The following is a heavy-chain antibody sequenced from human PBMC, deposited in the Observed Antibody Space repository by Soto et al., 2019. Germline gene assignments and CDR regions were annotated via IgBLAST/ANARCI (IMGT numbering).Heavy chain of an antibody. J-gene: IGHJ4*02. Sequence: ASVKVSCKASGYTFTSYGISWVRQAPGQGLEWMGWISAYNGNTNYAQKLQGRVTMTTDTSTSTAYMELRSLRSDDTAVYYCARDSPRPNYYDSSGYPIGYWGQGTLVTVSS. V-gene: IGHV1-18*04. CDR3: ARDSPRPNYYDSSGYPIGY. D-gene: IGHD3-22*01. CDR1: GYTFTSYG. CDR2: ISAYNGNT.